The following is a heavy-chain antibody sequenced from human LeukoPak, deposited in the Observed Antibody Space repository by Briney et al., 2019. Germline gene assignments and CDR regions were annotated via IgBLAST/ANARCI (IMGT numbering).Heavy chain of an antibody. CDR3: ARGCSGGSCYDY. Sequence: PGESLRLSCAASGFTFGSYSMNWVRQAPGKGLEWVSSISTSSDYIYYADSVKGRFTISRDNAENSLFLQVNSLRAEDTAVYYCARGCSGGSCYDYWGQGTLVTVSS. CDR2: ISTSSDYI. CDR1: GFTFGSYS. V-gene: IGHV3-21*01. D-gene: IGHD2-15*01. J-gene: IGHJ4*02.